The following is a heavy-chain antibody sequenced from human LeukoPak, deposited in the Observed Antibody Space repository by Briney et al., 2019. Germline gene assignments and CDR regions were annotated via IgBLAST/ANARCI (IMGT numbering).Heavy chain of an antibody. V-gene: IGHV4-34*01. CDR3: ARDYYDYVWGSYRYPGYYFDY. J-gene: IGHJ4*02. Sequence: KPSETLSLTCAVYGGSFSGYYWSWIRQPPGKGLEWIGEINHSGSTNYNPSLKSRVTISVDTSKNQFSLKLSSVTAADTAVYYCARDYYDYVWGSYRYPGYYFDYWGQGTLVTVSS. D-gene: IGHD3-16*02. CDR2: INHSGST. CDR1: GGSFSGYY.